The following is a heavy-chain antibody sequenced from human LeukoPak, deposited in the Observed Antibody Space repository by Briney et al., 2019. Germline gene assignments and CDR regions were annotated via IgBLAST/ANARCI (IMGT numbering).Heavy chain of an antibody. D-gene: IGHD3-22*01. CDR3: VRVGDYYDNRVFSGVVFDI. CDR1: RFTFSDHY. Sequence: GGSLRLSCAASRFTFSDHYMDWVRQAPGKGLEWVARIRNRAKSYSTQYAPSVRDRFTISRDDSRNSVYLQMNSLKTEDTAVYYCVRVGDYYDNRVFSGVVFDIGALGKMVTVS. CDR2: IRNRAKSYST. J-gene: IGHJ3*02. V-gene: IGHV3-72*01.